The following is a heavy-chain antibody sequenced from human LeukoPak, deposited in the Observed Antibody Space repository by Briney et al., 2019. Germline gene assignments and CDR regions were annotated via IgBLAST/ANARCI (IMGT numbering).Heavy chain of an antibody. CDR1: GYTFTSYD. CDR3: ARGHAGSDAFDI. CDR2: VNPNSGNT. D-gene: IGHD2-8*01. Sequence: ASVKVSCKASGYTFTSYDINWVRQATGQGLEWMGWVNPNSGNTGYAQKFQGRVTMTRNTSISTAYMELSSLRSEDTAVYYCARGHAGSDAFDIWGQGTMVTVSS. V-gene: IGHV1-8*01. J-gene: IGHJ3*02.